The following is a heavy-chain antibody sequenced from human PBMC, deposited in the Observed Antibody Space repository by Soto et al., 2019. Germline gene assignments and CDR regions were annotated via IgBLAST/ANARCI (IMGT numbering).Heavy chain of an antibody. J-gene: IGHJ6*03. Sequence: SLRLSCAASGFTFDDYAMHWVRQAPGKGLEWVSGISWNSGSIGYADSVKGRFTISRDNAKNSLYLQMNSLRAEDTALYYCAKGVGQYGDYIYYYYYMDVWGKGTTVTVSS. D-gene: IGHD4-17*01. CDR3: AKGVGQYGDYIYYYYYMDV. CDR1: GFTFDDYA. V-gene: IGHV3-9*01. CDR2: ISWNSGSI.